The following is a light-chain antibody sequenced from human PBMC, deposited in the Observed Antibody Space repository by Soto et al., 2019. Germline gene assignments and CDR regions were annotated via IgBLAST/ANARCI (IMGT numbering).Light chain of an antibody. CDR2: GAS. CDR3: QRYGHSSGHT. J-gene: IGKJ2*01. Sequence: EIVLTQSPGTLSLSPGQRATLSCRASQTVTSTYLAWYQQKPGQAPRLLIYGASTRATGIPDRFSGSGSGTDFTLTISRLEPEDFAMYYCQRYGHSSGHTFGQGTKLEIK. V-gene: IGKV3-20*01. CDR1: QTVTSTY.